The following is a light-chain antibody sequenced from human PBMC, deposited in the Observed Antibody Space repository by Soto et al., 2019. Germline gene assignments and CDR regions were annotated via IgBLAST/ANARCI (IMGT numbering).Light chain of an antibody. CDR1: KLGDKY. Sequence: SSELTQPPSVSVSPGQTASITCSGDKLGDKYASWYQQQPGQSPVLVIYQHTKRPSGIPERFSGSNSGNTATLTISGTQAMDEADYYCQAWDSSTAVFGGGTKLTVL. V-gene: IGLV3-1*01. J-gene: IGLJ2*01. CDR2: QHT. CDR3: QAWDSSTAV.